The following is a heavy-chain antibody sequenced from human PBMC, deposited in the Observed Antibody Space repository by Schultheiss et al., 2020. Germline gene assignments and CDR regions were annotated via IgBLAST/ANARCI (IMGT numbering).Heavy chain of an antibody. CDR3: ARGGQISGYCSGATCYGGSIDI. CDR1: GFTFSSYA. D-gene: IGHD2-15*01. V-gene: IGHV3-23*01. CDR2: ISGSGGST. Sequence: GGSLRLSCAASGFTFSSYAMSWVRQAPGKGLEWVSAISGSGGSTYYADSVKGRFTISRDNSKNTLYLQMNSLGADDTAVYYCARGGQISGYCSGATCYGGSIDIWGQGTLVTVSS. J-gene: IGHJ3*02.